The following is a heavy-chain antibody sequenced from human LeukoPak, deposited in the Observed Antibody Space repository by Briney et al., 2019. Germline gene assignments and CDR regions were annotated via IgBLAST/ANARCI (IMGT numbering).Heavy chain of an antibody. Sequence: SETLSLTCAVYGGSFSGYYSSWIRQPPGKGLEWIGEINHSGSTNYNPSLKSRVTISVDTSKNQFSLKLSSVTAADTAVYYCARGPTTVTKAGSAFDIWGQGTMVTVS. D-gene: IGHD4-11*01. CDR2: INHSGST. CDR1: GGSFSGYY. CDR3: ARGPTTVTKAGSAFDI. V-gene: IGHV4-34*01. J-gene: IGHJ3*02.